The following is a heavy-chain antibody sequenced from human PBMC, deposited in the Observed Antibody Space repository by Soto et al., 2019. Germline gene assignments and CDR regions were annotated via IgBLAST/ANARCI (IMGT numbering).Heavy chain of an antibody. Sequence: QVQLVQSGAEVKKPGSSVKVSCKASGGTFSSYAISWVRQAPGQGLEWMGGIIPIFGTANYAQKFQGRVTSTADESTSTAYMELSSLRSEDTAVYYCARVITMVRGVIFDWFDPWGQGTLVTVSS. CDR2: IIPIFGTA. J-gene: IGHJ5*02. CDR3: ARVITMVRGVIFDWFDP. D-gene: IGHD3-10*01. V-gene: IGHV1-69*12. CDR1: GGTFSSYA.